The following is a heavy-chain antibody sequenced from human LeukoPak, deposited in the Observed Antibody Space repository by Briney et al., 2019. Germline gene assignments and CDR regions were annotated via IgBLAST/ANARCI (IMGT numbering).Heavy chain of an antibody. J-gene: IGHJ6*02. CDR2: INPNSGGT. Sequence: ASVKVSCKASGYTFTGYYMHWVRQAPGQGLEWMGWINPNSGGTNYAQKFQGRVTMTRDTSISTAYMELSRLRSDDTAVYYCARPMVRGVTNGMDVWAQGTTVTVSS. CDR1: GYTFTGYY. CDR3: ARPMVRGVTNGMDV. D-gene: IGHD3-10*01. V-gene: IGHV1-2*02.